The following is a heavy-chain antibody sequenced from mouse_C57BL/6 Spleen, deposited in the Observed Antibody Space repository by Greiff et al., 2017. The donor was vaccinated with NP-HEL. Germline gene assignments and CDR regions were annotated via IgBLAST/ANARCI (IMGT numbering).Heavy chain of an antibody. V-gene: IGHV1-69*01. Sequence: QVQLQQPGAELVMPGASVKLSCKASGYTFTSYWMHWVKQRPGQGLEWIGEIDPSDSYTNYNQKFKGKSTLTVDKSSSTAYMQLSSLTSEDSAVYYCASYRGAMDYWGQGTSVTVSS. CDR1: GYTFTSYW. CDR3: ASYRGAMDY. D-gene: IGHD2-14*01. J-gene: IGHJ4*01. CDR2: IDPSDSYT.